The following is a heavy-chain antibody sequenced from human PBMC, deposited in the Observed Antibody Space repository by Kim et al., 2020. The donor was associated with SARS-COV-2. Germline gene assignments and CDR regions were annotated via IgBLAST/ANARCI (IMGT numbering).Heavy chain of an antibody. CDR3: SRVGVIAASGTYNWFDP. V-gene: IGHV4-31*03. D-gene: IGHD6-13*01. CDR1: GGSISSGGYY. J-gene: IGHJ5*02. CDR2: IYYSGST. Sequence: SETLSLTCTVSGGSISSGGYYWSWIRQHPGKGLEWIGYIYYSGSTYYNPSLKSRVTISVDTANNQFSLNLRSFTAADTSVYYCSRVGVIAASGTYNWFDPWGQGPPVTVSS.